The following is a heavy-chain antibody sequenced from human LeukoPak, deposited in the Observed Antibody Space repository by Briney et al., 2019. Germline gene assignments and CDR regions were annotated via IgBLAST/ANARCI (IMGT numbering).Heavy chain of an antibody. D-gene: IGHD6-19*01. CDR2: ISYDGSNK. CDR1: GFTFSSYA. Sequence: EGSLRLSCAASGFTFSSYAMHWVRQAPGKGLEWVAVISYDGSNKYYADSVKGRFTISRDNSKNTLYLQMNSLRAEDTAVYYCARDVRGIAVAGNWFDPWGQGTLVTVSS. V-gene: IGHV3-30-3*01. J-gene: IGHJ5*02. CDR3: ARDVRGIAVAGNWFDP.